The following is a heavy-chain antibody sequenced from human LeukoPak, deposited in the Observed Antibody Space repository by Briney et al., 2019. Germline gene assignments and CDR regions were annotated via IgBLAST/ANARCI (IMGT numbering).Heavy chain of an antibody. J-gene: IGHJ3*02. CDR2: MYRVGNT. CDR1: GFTVSNNY. D-gene: IGHD1-26*01. V-gene: IGHV3-66*01. CDR3: ARGLTVGATGVWAFDI. Sequence: GGSLRLSCAASGFTVSNNYMTWVRQAPGKGLEWVSVMYRVGNTYYADFVKGGFTISRDNFKNTLHLQMNSLRVEDTALYYCARGLTVGATGVWAFDIWGQGTMVTVSS.